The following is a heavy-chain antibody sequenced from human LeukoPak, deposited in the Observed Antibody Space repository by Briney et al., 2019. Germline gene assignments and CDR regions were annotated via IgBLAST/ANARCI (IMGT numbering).Heavy chain of an antibody. V-gene: IGHV3-66*04. J-gene: IGHJ4*02. D-gene: IGHD2-2*01. CDR2: IYSGGST. CDR1: GFTVSNNY. CDR3: ARQLGYCSSTSCYAGLDY. Sequence: PGGSLRLSCAASGFTVSNNYMSWVRQAPGKGLEWVSVIYSGGSTYYADSVKGRFTISRDDAKNTLYLQMNSLRAEDTAVYYCARQLGYCSSTSCYAGLDYWGQGTLVTVSS.